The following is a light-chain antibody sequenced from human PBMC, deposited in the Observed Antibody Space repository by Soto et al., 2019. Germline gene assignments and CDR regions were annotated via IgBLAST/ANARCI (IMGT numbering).Light chain of an antibody. V-gene: IGLV1-40*01. J-gene: IGLJ1*01. Sequence: QSVLTQPPSVSGAPGQRVTISCTGSSSNIGAGYDVHWYQQLPGTAPKLLIYGNSNRPSGVPDRFSSSKSGTSASLAITGLQAEDEADYYCQSYDSSLPYVFGTGTKVTVL. CDR3: QSYDSSLPYV. CDR2: GNS. CDR1: SSNIGAGYD.